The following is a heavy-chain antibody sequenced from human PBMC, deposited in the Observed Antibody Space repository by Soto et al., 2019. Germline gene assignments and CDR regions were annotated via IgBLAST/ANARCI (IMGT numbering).Heavy chain of an antibody. Sequence: ASVKVSCKASGYTFTSYVMHWVRQAPGQRLEWMGWINAGNGNTKYSQKFQGRVTITRDTSASTAYMELSSLRSEDTAVYYCAKGSYYKGLSYYYYGMDVWGQGTTVTVSS. CDR2: INAGNGNT. CDR3: AKGSYYKGLSYYYYGMDV. CDR1: GYTFTSYV. V-gene: IGHV1-3*01. D-gene: IGHD3-10*01. J-gene: IGHJ6*02.